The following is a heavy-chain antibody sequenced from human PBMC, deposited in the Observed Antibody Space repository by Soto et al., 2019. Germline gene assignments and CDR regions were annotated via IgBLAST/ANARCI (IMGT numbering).Heavy chain of an antibody. CDR2: MYYSGSS. Sequence: SETLSLACSVSGGSTSDKSYFWGWVRQSPGKGLEWIGSMYYSGSSYYNPSLKSRVAISVDTSRDQFSLKLRSVTAADTAVYFCARQRLLRLKPDFDIWGQGTLVTVSS. J-gene: IGHJ4*02. V-gene: IGHV4-39*01. CDR3: ARQRLLRLKPDFDI. CDR1: GGSTSDKSYF. D-gene: IGHD2-21*02.